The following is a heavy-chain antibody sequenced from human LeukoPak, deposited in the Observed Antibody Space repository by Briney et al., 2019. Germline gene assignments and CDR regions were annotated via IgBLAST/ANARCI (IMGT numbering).Heavy chain of an antibody. Sequence: GSLRLSCAASGFTLSSYAMSWVRQAPGKGLEWVSAISDSGNTYHADSGKGRFTISRDSSKNTLFLQMNRLRPEDAAVYYCAKAPVTTCRGAYCYPFDYWGQGTLVTVSS. D-gene: IGHD2-21*01. CDR1: GFTLSSYA. CDR3: AKAPVTTCRGAYCYPFDY. V-gene: IGHV3-23*01. CDR2: ISDSGNT. J-gene: IGHJ4*02.